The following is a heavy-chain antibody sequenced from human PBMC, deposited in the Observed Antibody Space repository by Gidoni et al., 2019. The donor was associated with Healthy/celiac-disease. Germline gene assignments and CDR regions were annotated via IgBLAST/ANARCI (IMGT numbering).Heavy chain of an antibody. CDR1: GFTFSSYG. CDR3: AKDRGKVATIFDY. CDR2: RSYDGSNK. V-gene: IGHV3-30*18. D-gene: IGHD5-12*01. J-gene: IGHJ4*02. Sequence: QVQLVESGGGVVQPGRSLRLSCAASGFTFSSYGMHWVRQAPGKGREWVAVRSYDGSNKYYADSVKGRFTISRDNSKNTLYLQMNSLRAEDTAVYYGAKDRGKVATIFDYWGQGTLVTVSS.